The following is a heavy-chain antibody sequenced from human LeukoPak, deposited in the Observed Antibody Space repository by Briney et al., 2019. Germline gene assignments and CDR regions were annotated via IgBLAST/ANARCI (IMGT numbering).Heavy chain of an antibody. CDR2: IWYDGSNK. V-gene: IGHV3-33*01. D-gene: IGHD5-24*01. CDR1: GFTFSSYG. J-gene: IGHJ4*02. CDR3: ARGGEMATISNFDY. Sequence: PGGSLRLSCAASGFTFSSYGMHWVRQAPGKGLEWEAVIWYDGSNKYYADSVKGRFTISRDNSKNTLYLQMNSLRAEDTAVYYCARGGEMATISNFDYWGQGTLVTVSS.